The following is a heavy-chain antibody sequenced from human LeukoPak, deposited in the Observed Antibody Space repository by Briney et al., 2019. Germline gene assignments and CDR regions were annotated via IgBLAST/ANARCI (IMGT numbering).Heavy chain of an antibody. Sequence: GGSRRLSCAASEFTFSDYYMSWIRQAPGKGLEWVSYISSSGSTIYYADSVKGRFTISRDNAKNSLYLQMNSLRAEDTAVYYCVRDYRACFDYWGQGTLVTVSS. V-gene: IGHV3-11*01. J-gene: IGHJ4*02. CDR2: ISSSGSTI. CDR1: EFTFSDYY. D-gene: IGHD3-16*02. CDR3: VRDYRACFDY.